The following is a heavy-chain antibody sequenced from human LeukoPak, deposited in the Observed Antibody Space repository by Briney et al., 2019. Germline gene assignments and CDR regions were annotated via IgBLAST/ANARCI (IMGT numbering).Heavy chain of an antibody. CDR2: ISYDGSNK. D-gene: IGHD3-10*01. CDR1: GFTFSSYG. Sequence: GGSLRLSCAASGFTFSSYGVHWVRQAPGKGLEWVAVISYDGSNKYYADSVKGRFTISRDNSKNTLYLQMNSLRAEDTAVYYCAKGVTMVRGVISRYFDYWGQGTLVTVSS. V-gene: IGHV3-30*18. CDR3: AKGVTMVRGVISRYFDY. J-gene: IGHJ4*02.